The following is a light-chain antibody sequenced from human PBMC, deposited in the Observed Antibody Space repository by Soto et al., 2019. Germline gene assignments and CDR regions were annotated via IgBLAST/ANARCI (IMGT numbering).Light chain of an antibody. CDR2: GAS. Sequence: EIVMTQSPATLSVSPGERATLSCRASQSVRSSLAWYQQKPGQAPRLLIYGASTRATGIPARFSGSGSGTEFTLTISSLQSEDFAVYYCLQYNHWPPWTFGQGTKVEIK. V-gene: IGKV3-15*01. CDR3: LQYNHWPPWT. CDR1: QSVRSS. J-gene: IGKJ1*01.